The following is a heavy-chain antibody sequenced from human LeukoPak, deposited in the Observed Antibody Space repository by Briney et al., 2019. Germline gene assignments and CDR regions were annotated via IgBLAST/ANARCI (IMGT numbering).Heavy chain of an antibody. CDR1: GGSISSYY. CDR2: IYTSGST. CDR3: ARGGRATTMVFGYFQH. Sequence: NPSETLSLTCTVSGGSISSYYWSWIRQPAGKGLEWIGRIYTSGSTNYNPSLKSRVTISVDTSKNQFSLKLSSVTAADTAVYYCARGGRATTMVFGYFQHWGQGTLVTVSS. J-gene: IGHJ1*01. D-gene: IGHD3/OR15-3a*01. V-gene: IGHV4-4*07.